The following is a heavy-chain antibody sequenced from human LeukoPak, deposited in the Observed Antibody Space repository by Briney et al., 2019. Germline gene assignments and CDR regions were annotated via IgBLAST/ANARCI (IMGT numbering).Heavy chain of an antibody. V-gene: IGHV1-8*03. D-gene: IGHD1-26*01. Sequence: ASAKVSCKASGYTFTSYDINWVRQATGQGLEWMGWMNPNSGNTGYAQKFQGRVTITRNTSISTAYMELSSLRSEDTAVYYCARGRVGAIRPYYYYYMDVWGKGTTVTVSS. J-gene: IGHJ6*03. CDR2: MNPNSGNT. CDR1: GYTFTSYD. CDR3: ARGRVGAIRPYYYYYMDV.